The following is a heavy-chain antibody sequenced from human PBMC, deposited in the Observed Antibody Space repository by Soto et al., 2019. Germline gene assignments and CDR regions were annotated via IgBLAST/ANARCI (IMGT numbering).Heavy chain of an antibody. CDR3: AKVGSGSYGYQDAFDI. CDR1: GFTFSSYG. J-gene: IGHJ3*02. Sequence: QVQLVESGGGVVQPWRSLRLSCAASGFTFSSYGMHWVRQAPGKGLEWVAVISYDGSNKYYADSVKGRFTISRDNSKNTLYLQMNSLRAEDTAVYYCAKVGSGSYGYQDAFDIWGQGTMVTVSS. D-gene: IGHD1-26*01. CDR2: ISYDGSNK. V-gene: IGHV3-30*18.